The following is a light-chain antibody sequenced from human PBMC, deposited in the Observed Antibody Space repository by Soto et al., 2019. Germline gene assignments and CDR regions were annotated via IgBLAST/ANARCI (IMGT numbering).Light chain of an antibody. CDR2: GAS. J-gene: IGKJ1*01. Sequence: EIVMTQSPATLSVSPGERATLSCSASQSFSSNLAWYQQKPGQAPRLLIYGASTRATGIPARFSGSGSGTEFTLTISSLQSEDFAVYYCQQYNNGWTFGQGTKVEIK. CDR3: QQYNNGWT. V-gene: IGKV3-15*01. CDR1: QSFSSN.